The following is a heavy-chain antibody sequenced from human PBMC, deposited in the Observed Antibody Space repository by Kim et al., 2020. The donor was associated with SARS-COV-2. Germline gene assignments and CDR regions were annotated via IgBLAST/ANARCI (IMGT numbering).Heavy chain of an antibody. CDR3: ARLEELLAPFDY. Sequence: NSNPSLKSRVTISVDTSKNQFSLKLSSVTAADTAVYYCARLEELLAPFDYWGQGTLVTVSS. V-gene: IGHV4-34*01. D-gene: IGHD3-10*01. J-gene: IGHJ4*02.